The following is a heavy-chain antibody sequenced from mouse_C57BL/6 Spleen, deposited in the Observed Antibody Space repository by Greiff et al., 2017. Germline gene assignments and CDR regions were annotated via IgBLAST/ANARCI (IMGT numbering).Heavy chain of an antibody. CDR3: ARWGDSSGPPVFDY. V-gene: IGHV1-59*01. D-gene: IGHD3-2*02. CDR2: IDPSDSYT. Sequence: QVQLQQPGAELVRPGTSVKLSCKASGYTFTSYWMHWVKQRPGQGLEWIGVIDPSDSYTNYNQKFKGKATLTVDTSSSTAYMQLSSLTSEDSAVYYCARWGDSSGPPVFDYWGQGTTLTVSS. J-gene: IGHJ2*01. CDR1: GYTFTSYW.